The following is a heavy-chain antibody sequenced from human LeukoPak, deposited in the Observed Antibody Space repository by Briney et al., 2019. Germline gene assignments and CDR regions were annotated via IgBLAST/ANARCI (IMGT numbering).Heavy chain of an antibody. V-gene: IGHV1-3*01. D-gene: IGHD5-24*01. CDR1: GYTFTSYA. J-gene: IGHJ2*01. Sequence: ASVKVSCKASGYTFTSYAMHWVRQAPGQRLEWMGWINAGNGNTKYSQKFRGRVTITRDTSASTAYMELSSLRSEDTAVYYCARVGEDGYKRQTQWGYFDLWGRGTLVTVSS. CDR3: ARVGEDGYKRQTQWGYFDL. CDR2: INAGNGNT.